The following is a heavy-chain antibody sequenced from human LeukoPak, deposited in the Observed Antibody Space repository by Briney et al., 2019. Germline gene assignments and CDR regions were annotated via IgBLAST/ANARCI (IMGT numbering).Heavy chain of an antibody. D-gene: IGHD3-22*01. CDR2: INPNSGGT. CDR3: ARDGEYYDSSGPRGNWFDS. Sequence: ASVKVSCKASGYTFTGYYMHWVRQAPGQGLEWMGWINPNSGGTNYAQKFQGRVTMTRDTSISTAYMELSRLRSDDTAVYYCARDGEYYDSSGPRGNWFDSWGQGTLVTVSS. V-gene: IGHV1-2*02. CDR1: GYTFTGYY. J-gene: IGHJ5*01.